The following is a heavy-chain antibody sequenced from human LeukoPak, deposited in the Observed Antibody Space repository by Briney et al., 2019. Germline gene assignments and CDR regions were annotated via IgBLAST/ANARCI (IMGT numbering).Heavy chain of an antibody. CDR2: ISYAGTNI. D-gene: IGHD7-27*01. CDR3: AKDQSTSWAKTLFDY. Sequence: GGSLRLSCTVSGFIFSDSWMAWIRQAPGKGLEWVAVISYAGTNIYYADSVKGRFTISRDNSKNTVYLQMNSLRVDDTALYYCAKDQSTSWAKTLFDYWGQGTLVTVSS. CDR1: GFIFSDSW. V-gene: IGHV3-30*18. J-gene: IGHJ4*02.